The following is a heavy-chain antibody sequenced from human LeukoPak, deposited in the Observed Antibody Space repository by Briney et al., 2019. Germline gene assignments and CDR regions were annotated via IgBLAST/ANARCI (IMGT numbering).Heavy chain of an antibody. D-gene: IGHD3-22*01. CDR3: ARESPTVVGIMRFDY. Sequence: PSETLSLTCTVSGGSISSSSYYWGWIRQPPGKGLEWIGSIYYSGSTYYNPSLKSRVTISVDTSKNQFSLQLNSVTTEDTAVYYCARESPTVVGIMRFDYWGQGTLVTVSS. CDR2: IYYSGST. V-gene: IGHV4-39*07. J-gene: IGHJ4*02. CDR1: GGSISSSSYY.